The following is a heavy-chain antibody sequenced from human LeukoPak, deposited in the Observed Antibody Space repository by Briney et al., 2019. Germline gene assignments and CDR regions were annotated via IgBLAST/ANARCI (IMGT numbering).Heavy chain of an antibody. CDR3: ARDRGQVLRYSKYFFDY. J-gene: IGHJ4*02. CDR1: GYTFTGYY. D-gene: IGHD3-9*01. V-gene: IGHV1-2*02. Sequence: GASVKVSCKASGYTFTGYYMHWVRQAPGQGLEWMGWINPNSGGTNYAQKFQGRVTMTRDTSISTAYMELSRLRSDDTAVYYCARDRGQVLRYSKYFFDYWGQGTLVTVSS. CDR2: INPNSGGT.